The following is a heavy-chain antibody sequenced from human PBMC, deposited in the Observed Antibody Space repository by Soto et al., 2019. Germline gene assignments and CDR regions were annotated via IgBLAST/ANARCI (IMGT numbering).Heavy chain of an antibody. CDR1: GFTFSIYG. Sequence: GGSLRLSCAASGFTFSIYGMSWVRQAPGKGLEWVAAIDGSGDTTYADSVKGRFTISRDNSKSTLHLQINGLRAEDTALYYCAKAPVNCSSTSCQYYYYYMDVWGKGTTVTVPS. CDR2: IDGSGDTT. CDR3: AKAPVNCSSTSCQYYYYYMDV. V-gene: IGHV3-23*01. J-gene: IGHJ6*03. D-gene: IGHD2-2*01.